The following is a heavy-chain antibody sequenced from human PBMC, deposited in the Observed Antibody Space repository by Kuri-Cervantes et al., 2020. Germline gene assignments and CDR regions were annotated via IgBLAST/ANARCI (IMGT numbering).Heavy chain of an antibody. D-gene: IGHD3-10*01. Sequence: GESLKISCAASGFIFSSYSMNWVRQAPGKGLEWVSSISSSSSYIYYADSVKGRFTISRDNAKNSLYLQMNSLRAEDTAVYYCARDFRLLWFGELSAIDYWGQGTLVTVSS. CDR2: ISSSSSYI. V-gene: IGHV3-21*01. CDR1: GFIFSSYS. CDR3: ARDFRLLWFGELSAIDY. J-gene: IGHJ4*02.